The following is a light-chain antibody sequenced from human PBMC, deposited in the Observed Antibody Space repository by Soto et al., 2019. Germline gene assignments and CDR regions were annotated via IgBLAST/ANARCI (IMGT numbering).Light chain of an antibody. V-gene: IGKV1-6*01. CDR2: TAS. CDR3: QHYNSYSEA. CDR1: QDIRND. Sequence: AIRMTQSPSSLSASVGDRVTITCRASQDIRNDLGWYQQKPGKAPNLLIFTASSLQSGVPSRFSGSGSGTDFTLTISSLQPEDFATYYCQHYNSYSEAFGQGTKVELK. J-gene: IGKJ1*01.